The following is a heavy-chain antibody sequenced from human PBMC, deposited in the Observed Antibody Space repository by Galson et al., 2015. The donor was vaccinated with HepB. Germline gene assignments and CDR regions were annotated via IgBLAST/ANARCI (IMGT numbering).Heavy chain of an antibody. D-gene: IGHD5-12*01. V-gene: IGHV5-10-1*01. CDR1: GSTFSRHY. Sequence: QSGAEVKKPGGSLRISCKGSGSTFSRHYITWVRQMPGKGLEWMGRIDPSDAYTKYSPSFHGHVTISADKSINTAYLQWSSLKASDTAIYFCARHIDPAANGLDVWGQGTTVSVSS. CDR2: IDPSDAYT. CDR3: ARHIDPAANGLDV. J-gene: IGHJ6*02.